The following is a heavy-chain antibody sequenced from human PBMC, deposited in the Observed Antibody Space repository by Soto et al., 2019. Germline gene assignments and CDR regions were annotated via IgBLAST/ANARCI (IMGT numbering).Heavy chain of an antibody. J-gene: IGHJ4*02. Sequence: PGGSLRLSCAASGFTFSSYSMNWVRQAPGKGLEWVSSISSSGSYIYYADSVKGRFTISRDNAKNSLYLQMNSLRAEDTAVYYCARGANYYDSRGYCGYWGQGT. CDR3: ARGANYYDSRGYCGY. D-gene: IGHD3-22*01. CDR2: ISSSGSYI. V-gene: IGHV3-21*01. CDR1: GFTFSSYS.